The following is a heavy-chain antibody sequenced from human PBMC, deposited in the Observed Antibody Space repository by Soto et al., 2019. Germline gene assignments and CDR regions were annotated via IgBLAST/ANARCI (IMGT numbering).Heavy chain of an antibody. CDR1: GYTFTSYG. D-gene: IGHD5-18*01. V-gene: IGHV1-18*01. CDR2: NNAYNGNT. CDR3: AGALGDTAKVNDALDI. J-gene: IGHJ3*02. Sequence: ASVKVSCKASGYTFTSYGMNWVRQAPGQGLEWMGWNNAYNGNTDYAQKFQGRVTMTTDTSTRTAYLELCSLTSEDTAVYYSAGALGDTAKVNDALDIWGQGTMVTVSS.